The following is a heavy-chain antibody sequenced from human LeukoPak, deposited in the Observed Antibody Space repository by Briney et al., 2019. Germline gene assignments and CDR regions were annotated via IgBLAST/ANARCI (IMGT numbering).Heavy chain of an antibody. Sequence: SETLSLTCTVSGGSISSGSYYWSWIRQPAGKGLEWIGRIYTSGSTNYNPSLKSRVTMSVDTSKNQFSLKLSSVTAADTAVYYCARGRGGSYYFDYWGQGTLVTVSS. V-gene: IGHV4-61*02. CDR2: IYTSGST. CDR3: ARGRGGSYYFDY. J-gene: IGHJ4*02. D-gene: IGHD2-15*01. CDR1: GGSISSGSYY.